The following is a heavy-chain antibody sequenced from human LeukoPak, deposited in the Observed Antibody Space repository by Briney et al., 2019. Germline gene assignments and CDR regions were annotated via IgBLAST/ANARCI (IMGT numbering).Heavy chain of an antibody. CDR2: ISGSGGST. J-gene: IGHJ4*02. CDR1: GFTFSSYA. Sequence: PGGSLRLSCAASGFTFSSYAMSWVRQAPGKGLEWVSVISGSGGSTYYADSVKDRFTISRDNSKNTLYLQMNSLRAEDTAVYYCAKDATWIQLWFTNPYYFDYWGQGTLVTVSS. V-gene: IGHV3-23*01. CDR3: AKDATWIQLWFTNPYYFDY. D-gene: IGHD5-18*01.